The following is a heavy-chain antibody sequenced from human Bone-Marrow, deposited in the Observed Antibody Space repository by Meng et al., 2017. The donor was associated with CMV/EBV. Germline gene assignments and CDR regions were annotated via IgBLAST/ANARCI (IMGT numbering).Heavy chain of an antibody. CDR1: GGSVSSGNYY. CDR2: VHYSGST. J-gene: IGHJ4*02. V-gene: IGHV4-61*01. CDR3: ARSPGYPREFGY. D-gene: IGHD3-10*01. Sequence: SETLSLTCTVSGGSVSSGNYYWSWIRQSPGKGLECIGYVHYSGSTNYNPSLRSRATISVDTSKNQFSLKLRSVTAADTAVYYCARSPGYPREFGYWGRGTLVTVSS.